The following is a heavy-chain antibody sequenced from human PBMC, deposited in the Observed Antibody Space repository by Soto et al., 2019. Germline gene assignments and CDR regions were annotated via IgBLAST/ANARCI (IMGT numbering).Heavy chain of an antibody. J-gene: IGHJ4*02. CDR3: ATPFRVPFDY. V-gene: IGHV4-34*01. CDR2: INHSGST. Sequence: QVQLQQWGAGLLKPSETLSLTCAVYGGSFSGYYWSWIRQPPGKGLEWIGEINHSGSTNYNPSLKSRVTISVDTSKNQFSLKLSSVTAADTAVYYCATPFRVPFDYWGQGTLVTVSS. CDR1: GGSFSGYY. D-gene: IGHD3-10*01.